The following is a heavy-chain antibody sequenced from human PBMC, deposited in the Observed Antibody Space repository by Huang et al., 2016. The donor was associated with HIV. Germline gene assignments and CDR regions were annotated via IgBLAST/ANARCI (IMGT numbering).Heavy chain of an antibody. CDR2: TLYSGRT. V-gene: IGHV4-39*07. D-gene: IGHD2-15*01. CDR3: VRGKCSGGSCYVFDY. J-gene: IGHJ4*02. CDR1: GASISSDRHY. Sequence: LVKPSETLSLTRTVSGASISSDRHYWCWIRKPPGKGREWIGSTLYSGRTNYNPSLESRVTISVYTPKTQFSLRLASVIAADTAVYYCVRGKCSGGSCYVFDYWGQGTLVPVSS.